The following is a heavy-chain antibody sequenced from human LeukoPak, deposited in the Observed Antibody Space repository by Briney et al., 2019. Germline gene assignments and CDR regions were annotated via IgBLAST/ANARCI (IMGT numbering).Heavy chain of an antibody. V-gene: IGHV3-53*04. J-gene: IGHJ4*02. CDR2: IYSGGNT. Sequence: GGSLRLSCAASGFTVSSNYMSWVRQAPGKGLEWVSVIYSGGNTYYADSVKGRFTISRHNSKNTLYLQMNSLRTEDTAVYYCARENLASLGDWGQGALVTVSS. CDR3: ARENLASLGD. D-gene: IGHD3-16*01. CDR1: GFTVSSNY.